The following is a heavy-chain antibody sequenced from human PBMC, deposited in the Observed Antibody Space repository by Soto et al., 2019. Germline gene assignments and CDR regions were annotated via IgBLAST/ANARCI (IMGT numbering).Heavy chain of an antibody. D-gene: IGHD1-1*01. CDR3: TRENWNDEAFAFDI. CDR2: IRSKAYGGTT. Sequence: GGSLRLSCTASGFTFGDYAMSWFRQAPGKGLEWVGFIRSKAYGGTTEYAASVKGRFTISRDDSKSIAYLQMNSLKTEDTAVYYCTRENWNDEAFAFDIWGQGTMVTVSS. CDR1: GFTFGDYA. V-gene: IGHV3-49*03. J-gene: IGHJ3*02.